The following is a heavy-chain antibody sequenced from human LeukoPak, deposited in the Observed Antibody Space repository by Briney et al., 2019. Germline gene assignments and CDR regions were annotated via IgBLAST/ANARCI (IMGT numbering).Heavy chain of an antibody. Sequence: PSETLSLTCAVDGGSFSGYYWSWIRQPPGKGLEWIGEINHSGSTNYNPSLKSRVTISVDTSKNQFSLKLSSVTAADTAVYYCARGGFVVVPAAPRPYYYYMDVWGKGTTVTVSS. J-gene: IGHJ6*03. D-gene: IGHD2-2*01. CDR3: ARGGFVVVPAAPRPYYYYMDV. V-gene: IGHV4-34*01. CDR1: GGSFSGYY. CDR2: INHSGST.